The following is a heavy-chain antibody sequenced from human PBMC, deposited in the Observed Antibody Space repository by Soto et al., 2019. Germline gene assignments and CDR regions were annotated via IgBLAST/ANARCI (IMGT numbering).Heavy chain of an antibody. V-gene: IGHV4-4*07. CDR1: GASISNYY. D-gene: IGHD6-13*01. CDR3: ARESRSVAGTVEY. Sequence: QVQLQESGPGLLKPSETLSLTCTVSGASISNYYWSWIWRPAGEGLEWIGRIDGSGNTNYNPSLKSRVTMSVDTSKNQFSLKLSSVTAADTAVYYCARESRSVAGTVEYWGQGTLVTVSS. J-gene: IGHJ4*02. CDR2: IDGSGNT.